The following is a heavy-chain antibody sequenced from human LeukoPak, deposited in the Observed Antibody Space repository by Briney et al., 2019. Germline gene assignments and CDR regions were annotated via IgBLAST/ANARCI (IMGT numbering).Heavy chain of an antibody. V-gene: IGHV3-33*01. CDR1: GFSFSSYG. CDR2: IWYDRSKI. J-gene: IGHJ4*02. Sequence: SGGSLRLSCAASGFSFSSYGMHWVRQAPGKGLEWMAVIWYDRSKIFYADSVKGRFTISRDNSKNTLYLQMGSLRAEDMALYYCARVSRGFWYYFDYWGQGTLVTVSS. CDR3: ARVSRGFWYYFDY. D-gene: IGHD3-10*01.